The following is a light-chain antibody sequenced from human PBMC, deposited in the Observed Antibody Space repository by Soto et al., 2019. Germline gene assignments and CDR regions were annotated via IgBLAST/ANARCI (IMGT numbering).Light chain of an antibody. CDR1: QSVSIW. CDR2: GAS. J-gene: IGKJ1*01. V-gene: IGKV1-5*01. CDR3: QQYKNYLT. Sequence: DIQRTRSPSTLSASVGDRVTFTCPASQSVSIWLAWYQQKPGKAPKLLISGASTLESGVPSRFSGSGSGTEFPLTISSLQPDDFATYYCQQYKNYLTFGQGTKVEIK.